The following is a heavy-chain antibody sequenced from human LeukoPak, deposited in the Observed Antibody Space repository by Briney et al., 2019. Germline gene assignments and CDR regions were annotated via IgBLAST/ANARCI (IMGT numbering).Heavy chain of an antibody. V-gene: IGHV3-23*01. CDR1: GFTFSTYA. J-gene: IGHJ4*02. D-gene: IGHD6-13*01. CDR3: LSVGSSARGDY. Sequence: GGSLRLSCAASGFTFSTYAMTWVRQAPGKGLEWVSLISGTGGSTYYADSVKGRFTISRDNSKNTLFVQMDRLRTEDTAVYYCLSVGSSARGDYWGQGTLVIVSS. CDR2: ISGTGGST.